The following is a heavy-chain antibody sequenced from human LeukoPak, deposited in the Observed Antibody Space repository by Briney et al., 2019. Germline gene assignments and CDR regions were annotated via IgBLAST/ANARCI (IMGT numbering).Heavy chain of an antibody. Sequence: PSETLSLTCTVSGYSISSGYYWGWIRQPPGKGLEWIRSIYHSGSTYYNPSLKSRVTISVDTSKNQFSLKLSSVTAADTAVYYCAGGSADDSSGSDAFDIWGQGTMVTVSS. V-gene: IGHV4-38-2*02. D-gene: IGHD3-22*01. CDR2: IYHSGST. CDR1: GYSISSGYY. CDR3: AGGSADDSSGSDAFDI. J-gene: IGHJ3*02.